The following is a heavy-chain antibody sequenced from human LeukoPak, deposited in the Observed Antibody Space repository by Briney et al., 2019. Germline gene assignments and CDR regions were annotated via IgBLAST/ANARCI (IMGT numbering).Heavy chain of an antibody. CDR1: GGSISSYC. D-gene: IGHD4-17*01. Sequence: SETLSLTCTVSGGSISSYCWSWVRQPAGKGLEWIGRIYASGNTNYNPSLKGRVTMTVDTSKNQFSLNLSSVTAADTAVYYCARGLNRNDYGDYGYWGQGTLVTVSS. CDR2: IYASGNT. J-gene: IGHJ4*02. V-gene: IGHV4-4*07. CDR3: ARGLNRNDYGDYGY.